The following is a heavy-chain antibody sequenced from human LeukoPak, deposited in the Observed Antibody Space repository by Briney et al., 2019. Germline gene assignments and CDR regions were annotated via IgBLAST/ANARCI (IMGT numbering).Heavy chain of an antibody. CDR2: IKQDGSEK. CDR3: ARDRTPNIVVVPAAINYYYGMDV. V-gene: IGHV3-7*01. CDR1: GFTFSSYW. J-gene: IGHJ6*02. D-gene: IGHD2-2*02. Sequence: PGGSLRLSCAASGFTFSSYWMSWVRQAPGKGLEWVANIKQDGSEKYYVDSVKGRFTISRDNAKNSLYLQMNSLRAEDTAVYYCARDRTPNIVVVPAAINYYYGMDVWGQGTTVTVSS.